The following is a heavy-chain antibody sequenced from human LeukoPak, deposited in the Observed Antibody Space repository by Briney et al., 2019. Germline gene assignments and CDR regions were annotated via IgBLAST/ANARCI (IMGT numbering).Heavy chain of an antibody. CDR3: ARSEGRWFGQLLGYYYYMDV. CDR2: MNPNSGNT. Sequence: ASEKVSCKASGYTFTSYDINWVRQATGQGLEWMGWMNPNSGNTGYAQKFQGRVTITRNTSISTAYMELSSLRSEDTAVYYCARSEGRWFGQLLGYYYYMDVRGKGTTVTVSS. D-gene: IGHD3-10*01. CDR1: GYTFTSYD. J-gene: IGHJ6*03. V-gene: IGHV1-8*03.